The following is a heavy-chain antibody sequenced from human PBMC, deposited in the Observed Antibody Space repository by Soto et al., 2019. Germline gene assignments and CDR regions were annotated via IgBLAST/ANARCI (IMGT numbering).Heavy chain of an antibody. J-gene: IGHJ4*02. V-gene: IGHV1-69*01. CDR3: ARGLFGQQWLVGFDT. D-gene: IGHD6-19*01. CDR2: TIPMFATA. Sequence: QVHLVQSGAEVKKPGSSVKVSCKASGGSFSNYIFAWVRQAPGQGLEWMGGTIPMFATAQYAQKLQGRVTIPADESTSTVYMDLTSLTSDDTAVYYCARGLFGQQWLVGFDTWGRGTLVTVSS. CDR1: GGSFSNYI.